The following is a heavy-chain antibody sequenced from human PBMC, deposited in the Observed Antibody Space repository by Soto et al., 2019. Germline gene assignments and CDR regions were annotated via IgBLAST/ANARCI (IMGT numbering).Heavy chain of an antibody. CDR3: VRDYVMDV. J-gene: IGHJ6*02. D-gene: IGHD3-10*02. Sequence: LRLSCAASGFTFRGDAMNWVRQAPGKGLEWVSSISTTSTYIYYADSVKGRFTISRDNANNSLHLQMNSLRAEDTAVYYCVRDYVMDVWGQGTTVTVSS. CDR2: ISTTSTYI. V-gene: IGHV3-21*01. CDR1: GFTFRGDA.